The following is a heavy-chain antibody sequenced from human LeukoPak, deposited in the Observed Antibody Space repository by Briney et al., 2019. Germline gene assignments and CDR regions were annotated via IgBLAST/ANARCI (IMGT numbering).Heavy chain of an antibody. CDR2: IYYSGST. Sequence: SETLSLTCTVSGGSISSSSYYWGWIRQPPGKGLEWIGSIYYSGSTYYNPSLKSRITISVDTSKNQFSLKLSSVTAADTAVYYCARDLATEGVLLWFGELLSAYYYYGLDVWGQGTTVTVSS. V-gene: IGHV4-39*07. J-gene: IGHJ6*02. CDR1: GGSISSSSYY. CDR3: ARDLATEGVLLWFGELLSAYYYYGLDV. D-gene: IGHD3-10*01.